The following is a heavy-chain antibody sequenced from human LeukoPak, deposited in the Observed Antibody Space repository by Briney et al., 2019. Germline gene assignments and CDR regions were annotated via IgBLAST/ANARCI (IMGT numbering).Heavy chain of an antibody. CDR3: AGYGVRRGWFDP. CDR1: GFTFSNFA. V-gene: IGHV3-7*01. Sequence: GGSLRLSCAASGFTFSNFAMSWVRQAPGKGMEWVANIKEDGSETYYVDSLKGRFTISRDNAKNSLYLQMNSLRAEDTAVYYCAGYGVRRGWFDPWGQGTLVTVSS. CDR2: IKEDGSET. J-gene: IGHJ5*02. D-gene: IGHD4-17*01.